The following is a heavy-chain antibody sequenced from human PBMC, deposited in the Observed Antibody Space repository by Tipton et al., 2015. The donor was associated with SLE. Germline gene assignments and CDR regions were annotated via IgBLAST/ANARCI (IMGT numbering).Heavy chain of an antibody. V-gene: IGHV4-4*07. CDR1: GGSISSYY. Sequence: TLSLTCIVSGGSISSYYWSWIRQPAGKGLEWIGRIYTSGRTNYNPSLKSRVTISVDTSKNQFSLKLTSVTAADRAVYYCVRANTLEWITLDFFDYWGQGILVTVSS. J-gene: IGHJ4*02. CDR3: VRANTLEWITLDFFDY. CDR2: IYTSGRT. D-gene: IGHD3-3*01.